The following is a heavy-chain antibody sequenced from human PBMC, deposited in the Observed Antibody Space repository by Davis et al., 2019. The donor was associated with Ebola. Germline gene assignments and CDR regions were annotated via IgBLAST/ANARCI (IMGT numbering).Heavy chain of an antibody. J-gene: IGHJ6*02. V-gene: IGHV3-48*01. CDR3: ARERRYCSSTSCYAPHYYYGMDV. CDR2: ISSSSSTI. CDR1: GFTFSSYS. Sequence: PGGSLRLSCAASGFTFSSYSMNWVRQAPGKGLEWVSYISSSSSTIYYADSVKGRFTISRDNAKNSLYLQMNSLRAEDTAVYYCARERRYCSSTSCYAPHYYYGMDVWGQGTTVTVSS. D-gene: IGHD2-2*01.